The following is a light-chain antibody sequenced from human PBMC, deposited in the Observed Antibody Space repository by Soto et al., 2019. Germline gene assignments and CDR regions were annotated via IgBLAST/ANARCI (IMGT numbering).Light chain of an antibody. Sequence: AIRMTQSPSSFSASTGDRVPITCRASPGISSYLAWYQQKPGKAPKLVIYAASTLQSGLPSRFSGSLSGTDFTLTISCLQSEDFATYDCQQYYSYPLTCGGGTKVEIK. CDR3: QQYYSYPLT. CDR1: PGISSY. V-gene: IGKV1-8*01. CDR2: AAS. J-gene: IGKJ4*01.